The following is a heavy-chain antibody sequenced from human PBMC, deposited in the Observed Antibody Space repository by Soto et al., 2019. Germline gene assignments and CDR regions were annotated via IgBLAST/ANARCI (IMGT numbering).Heavy chain of an antibody. Sequence: QVQLVQSGAEVKKPGASVKVSCKASGYTFTSYGISWERQAPGQGLEWMGWLSAYNGNTNYAQKLQGRVTMTTDTSTSTAYMELRSLRSDDTAVYYCAREAPHGVTTEWPMDVWGQGTTVTVSS. J-gene: IGHJ6*02. V-gene: IGHV1-18*01. CDR3: AREAPHGVTTEWPMDV. D-gene: IGHD4-4*01. CDR1: GYTFTSYG. CDR2: LSAYNGNT.